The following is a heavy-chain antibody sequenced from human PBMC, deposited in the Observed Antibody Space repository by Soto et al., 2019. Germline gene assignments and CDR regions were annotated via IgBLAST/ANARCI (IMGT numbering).Heavy chain of an antibody. V-gene: IGHV3-66*01. Sequence: EVQLVESGGGLVQPGGSLRLSCAASGFTVSSNYMSWVRQAPGKGLEWVSVIYSGGSTYYADSVKGRFTISRDNSKNKLYLQMNSLSAEDTAVYSRASAIIPMVRGVIMEGMDVWGNGTTVTVSS. D-gene: IGHD3-10*01. J-gene: IGHJ6*04. CDR3: ASAIIPMVRGVIMEGMDV. CDR1: GFTVSSNY. CDR2: IYSGGST.